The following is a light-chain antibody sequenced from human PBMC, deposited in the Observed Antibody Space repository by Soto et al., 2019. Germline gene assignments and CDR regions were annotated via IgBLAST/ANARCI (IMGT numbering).Light chain of an antibody. J-gene: IGKJ2*01. V-gene: IGKV3D-20*01. Sequence: EIVLTQSPATLSLSPGERATLSCGASQSVSSYLAWYQQKPGLAPRLLIYDASSRATGIPDRFSGSGSGTDFTLTISRLEPEDFAVYYCQQYGSSPPKYTFGQGTKLEIK. CDR3: QQYGSSPPKYT. CDR2: DAS. CDR1: QSVSSY.